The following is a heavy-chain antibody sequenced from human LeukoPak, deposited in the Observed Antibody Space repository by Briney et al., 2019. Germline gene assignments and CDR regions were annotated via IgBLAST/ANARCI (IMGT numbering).Heavy chain of an antibody. J-gene: IGHJ6*03. CDR1: GFTVSSNY. CDR3: ARVQSYYDSSGYTRTMDV. CDR2: IYSGGST. Sequence: GESLRLSCAASGFTVSSNYMSWVRQAPGKGLEWVSVIYSGGSTYYADSVKGRFTISRDNSKNTLYLQMNSLRAEDTAVYYCARVQSYYDSSGYTRTMDVWGKGTTVTVSS. D-gene: IGHD3-22*01. V-gene: IGHV3-53*01.